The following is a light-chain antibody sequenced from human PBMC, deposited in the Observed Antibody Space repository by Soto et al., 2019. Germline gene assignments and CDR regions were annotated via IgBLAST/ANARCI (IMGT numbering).Light chain of an antibody. Sequence: QSVLTQPPSVSGALGQRVTISCTGITSNIGPGYDVHWYQLLPGRAPKLLIYGNTNRPSGVPDRFSGSKSATSASLAITGLQAEDEAIYYCQSYDNTLSGPIYVFGTGTKVTVL. CDR3: QSYDNTLSGPIYV. V-gene: IGLV1-40*01. CDR1: TSNIGPGYD. J-gene: IGLJ1*01. CDR2: GNT.